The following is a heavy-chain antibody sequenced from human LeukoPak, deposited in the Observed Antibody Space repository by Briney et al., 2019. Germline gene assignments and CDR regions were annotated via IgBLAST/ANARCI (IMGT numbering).Heavy chain of an antibody. D-gene: IGHD6-19*01. J-gene: IGHJ6*02. V-gene: IGHV5-51*01. CDR1: GYRFSSYW. CDR3: ARLQSGGVTGTDYYYDMDV. Sequence: GESLKISCKGSGYRFSSYWIGWVRQMPGKGLEWMGIIYPGDSDTRYSPSFRGQVAISADKSISTAYLQWSSLKASDTAMYYCARLQSGGVTGTDYYYDMDVWGQGTTVTVSS. CDR2: IYPGDSDT.